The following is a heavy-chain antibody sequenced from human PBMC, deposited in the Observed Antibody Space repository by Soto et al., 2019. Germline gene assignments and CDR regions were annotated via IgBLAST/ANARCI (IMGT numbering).Heavy chain of an antibody. CDR3: ARDLWGYCGTDCYPLDV. CDR1: GGTIGSLD. Sequence: SQTLCLTCSVSGGTIGSLDWSWIRQPPGKGLEWIGYMYNTGSTVYNPSFKSRVTISVDTSKNQFSLKLNSVTAADTAVYYCARDLWGYCGTDCYPLDVWGQGTTVTVS. D-gene: IGHD2-21*02. J-gene: IGHJ6*02. V-gene: IGHV4-59*11. CDR2: MYNTGST.